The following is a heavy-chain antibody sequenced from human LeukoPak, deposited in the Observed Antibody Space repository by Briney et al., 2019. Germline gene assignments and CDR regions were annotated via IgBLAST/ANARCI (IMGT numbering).Heavy chain of an antibody. CDR2: ISYDGSNK. Sequence: GGSLRLSCAASRFTFGSYAMDWVRQAQGKGLERVAVISYDGSNKYYADSVKGRFTISRDNSKNTLYLQMNSLRAEDTAVYYCARVPDTVSGMDVWGQGTTVTVSS. CDR1: RFTFGSYA. J-gene: IGHJ6*02. D-gene: IGHD4-17*01. CDR3: ARVPDTVSGMDV. V-gene: IGHV3-30-3*01.